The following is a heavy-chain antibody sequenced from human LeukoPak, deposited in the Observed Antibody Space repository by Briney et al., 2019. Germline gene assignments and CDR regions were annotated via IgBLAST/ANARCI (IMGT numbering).Heavy chain of an antibody. CDR2: IFYSGST. CDR1: GGSISSYC. D-gene: IGHD3-22*01. CDR3: ARDLWYYYDSSGYYYVRDWYFDL. V-gene: IGHV4-59*01. Sequence: SETLSLTCTVSGGSISSYCWSWIRQPPGKGLEWIGYIFYSGSTNYNPSLKSRVTISVDTSKNQFSLKLSSVTAADTAVYYCARDLWYYYDSSGYYYVRDWYFDLWGRGTLVTVSS. J-gene: IGHJ2*01.